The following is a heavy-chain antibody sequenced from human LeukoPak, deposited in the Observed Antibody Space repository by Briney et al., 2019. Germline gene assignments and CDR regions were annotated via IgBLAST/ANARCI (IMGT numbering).Heavy chain of an antibody. D-gene: IGHD3-22*01. Sequence: SETLSLTCNVSGYSISSGYYWGWIRQPPGKGLEWIGNIYHSGSTYYTSSLESRVIMSVDTSKNQFSLKLSSVTAADTAVYYCARSSYYYDSCGLDWGQGTLVTVSS. CDR1: GYSISSGYY. CDR3: ARSSYYYDSCGLD. CDR2: IYHSGST. J-gene: IGHJ4*02. V-gene: IGHV4-38-2*02.